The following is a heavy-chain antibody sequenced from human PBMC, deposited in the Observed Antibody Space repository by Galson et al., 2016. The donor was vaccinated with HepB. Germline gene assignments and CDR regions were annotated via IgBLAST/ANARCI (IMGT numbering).Heavy chain of an antibody. Sequence: SETLSLTCAVYGGSFSNYYWSWIRQPPGKGLEWIGEINHRGSTNYNPSLESRVTISVDTSKNQFSLRLSSVTAADTAVYYCARRTRYNWNYGSFYYGMDVWGQGTMVTVSS. CDR3: ARRTRYNWNYGSFYYGMDV. V-gene: IGHV4-34*01. D-gene: IGHD1-7*01. CDR2: INHRGST. CDR1: GGSFSNYY. J-gene: IGHJ6*02.